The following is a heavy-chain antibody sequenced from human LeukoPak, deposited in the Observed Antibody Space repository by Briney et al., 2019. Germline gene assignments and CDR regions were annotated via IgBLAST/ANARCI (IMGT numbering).Heavy chain of an antibody. V-gene: IGHV4-4*02. Sequence: SGTLSLTCAVSGGSISSSNWWSWVRQPPVKGLEWIGEIYHSGSTNYNPSLKSRVTISVDKSKNQFSLRLNSVTAADTAIYYCERDSAPSLLAYFDSWGQGIPVTVSS. CDR1: GGSISSSNW. J-gene: IGHJ4*02. D-gene: IGHD2/OR15-2a*01. CDR3: ERDSAPSLLAYFDS. CDR2: IYHSGST.